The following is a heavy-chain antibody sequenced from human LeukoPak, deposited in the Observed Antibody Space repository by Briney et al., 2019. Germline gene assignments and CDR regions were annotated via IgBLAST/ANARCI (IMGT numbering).Heavy chain of an antibody. CDR1: GFILSTHG. J-gene: IGHJ4*02. Sequence: GGSLRLSCAASGFILSTHGMHWVRQAPGTGLGWVAGMWYDGSREDYADSVKGRFTISRDMSKNTLNLQMNSLRVEDTAMFYCARDLSFGSLDFRGQGTLVTVSS. V-gene: IGHV3-33*01. CDR2: MWYDGSRE. D-gene: IGHD1-26*01. CDR3: ARDLSFGSLDF.